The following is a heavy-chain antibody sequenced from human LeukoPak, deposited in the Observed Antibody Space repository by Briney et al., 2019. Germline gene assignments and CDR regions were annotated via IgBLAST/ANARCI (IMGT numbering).Heavy chain of an antibody. CDR2: INHSGST. CDR3: ASGTTPGLFDY. D-gene: IGHD1-1*01. Sequence: SETLSLTCAVYGGSFSGYYWSWIRQPPGKGLEWIGEINHSGSTNYNPSLKSRVTLSVDTSKNQFSLKLSSVTAADTAVYYCASGTTPGLFDYWGQGTLVTVSS. J-gene: IGHJ4*02. CDR1: GGSFSGYY. V-gene: IGHV4-34*01.